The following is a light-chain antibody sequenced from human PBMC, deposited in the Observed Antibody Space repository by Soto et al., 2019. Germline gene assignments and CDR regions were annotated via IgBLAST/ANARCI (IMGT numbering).Light chain of an antibody. CDR2: GAS. Sequence: EIVLTQSPGTLCLSPGERATLSCRASQSVSSRHLAWYQQRPVQAPRLLIFGASSRATGIPDRFSGSGSGTDFTLTISRLEPEDFAVYYCQQYGSSPGALGQGTKVDIK. CDR3: QQYGSSPGA. V-gene: IGKV3-20*01. J-gene: IGKJ1*01. CDR1: QSVSSRH.